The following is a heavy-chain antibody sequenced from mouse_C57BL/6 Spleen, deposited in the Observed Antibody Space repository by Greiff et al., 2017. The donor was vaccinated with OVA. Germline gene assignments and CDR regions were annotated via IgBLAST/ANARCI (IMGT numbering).Heavy chain of an antibody. Sequence: QVQLQQPGAELVRPGTSVKLSCKASGYTFTSYWMHWVKQRPGQGLERIGVIDPSDSYTNYNQKFKGKATLTVDTSSSTAYMQLSSLTSEDSAVYYCARDHYYGSSSFDYWGQGTTLTVSS. J-gene: IGHJ2*01. CDR3: ARDHYYGSSSFDY. CDR1: GYTFTSYW. CDR2: IDPSDSYT. D-gene: IGHD1-1*01. V-gene: IGHV1-59*01.